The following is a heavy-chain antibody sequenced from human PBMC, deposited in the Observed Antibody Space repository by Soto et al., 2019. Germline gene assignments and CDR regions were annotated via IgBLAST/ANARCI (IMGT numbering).Heavy chain of an antibody. J-gene: IGHJ6*02. CDR1: GGTFSSYA. CDR3: ARDVNVDIVAYYYYGMDV. Sequence: ASVKVSCKASGGTFSSYAISWVRQAPGQGLEWMGGIIPIFGTANYARKFQGRVTITADESTSTAYMELSSLRSEDTAVYYCARDVNVDIVAYYYYGMDVWGQGTTVTVSS. D-gene: IGHD5-12*01. CDR2: IIPIFGTA. V-gene: IGHV1-69*13.